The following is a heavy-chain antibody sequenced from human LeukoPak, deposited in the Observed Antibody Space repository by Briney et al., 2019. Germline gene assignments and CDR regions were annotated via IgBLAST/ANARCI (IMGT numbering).Heavy chain of an antibody. CDR2: ISDSGST. CDR1: GGSVSSYY. Sequence: RPSETLSLACTVSGGSVSSYYWSWIRQPPGQGLEWIGYISDSGSTNYNPFLKSRITISADTAGNQFSLWLSSVTAADAAVYYCARRRYYDSSGYYYYFDFWGQGTLVTVSS. D-gene: IGHD3-22*01. V-gene: IGHV4-59*02. CDR3: ARRRYYDSSGYYYYFDF. J-gene: IGHJ4*02.